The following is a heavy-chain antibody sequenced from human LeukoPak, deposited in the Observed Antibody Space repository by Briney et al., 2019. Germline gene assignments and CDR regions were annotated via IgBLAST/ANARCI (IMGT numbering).Heavy chain of an antibody. CDR2: IPYDGNNK. D-gene: IGHD3-3*01. CDR1: GFIFSNYN. CDR3: AKGAILFWSGYSFDY. V-gene: IGHV3-30*18. Sequence: GKSLRLSCAASGFIFSNYNIHWVRQAPGKGLEWVAIIPYDGNNKYYADSVQGRFTISRDNSKNTVYLQMHSLRPEDTAVYYCAKGAILFWSGYSFDYWGQGTPVTVSS. J-gene: IGHJ4*02.